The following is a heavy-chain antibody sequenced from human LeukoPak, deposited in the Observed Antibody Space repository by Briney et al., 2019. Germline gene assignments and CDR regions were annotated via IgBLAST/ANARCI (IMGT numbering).Heavy chain of an antibody. CDR1: GFMFSNFW. D-gene: IGHD6-19*01. Sequence: GGSLRLSCAASGFMFSNFWMSWVRQAPGKGLEWVANIKQDGSETSYVDSVKGRFIISRDNAKNSLYLQMNSLRAEDTAAYYCASLNSGWYGNFDYWGQGTLVTVSS. CDR2: IKQDGSET. CDR3: ASLNSGWYGNFDY. J-gene: IGHJ4*02. V-gene: IGHV3-7*03.